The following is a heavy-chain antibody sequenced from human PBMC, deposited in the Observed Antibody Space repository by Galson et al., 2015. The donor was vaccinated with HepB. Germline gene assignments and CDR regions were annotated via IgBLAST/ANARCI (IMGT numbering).Heavy chain of an antibody. CDR2: ISCGADTI. Sequence: SLRLSCAASGFTFRDYYMSWIRQAPGKGLEWVSYISCGADTIYYPDSVKGRFTISRDDAKNSLYLQMNSLRADDTAVYYCARVGCSSTSCRWGPFDIWGQGTMVTVSS. CDR3: ARVGCSSTSCRWGPFDI. V-gene: IGHV3-11*01. D-gene: IGHD2-2*01. J-gene: IGHJ3*02. CDR1: GFTFRDYY.